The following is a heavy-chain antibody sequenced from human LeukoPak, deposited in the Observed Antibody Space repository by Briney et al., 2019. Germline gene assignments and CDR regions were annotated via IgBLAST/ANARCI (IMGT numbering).Heavy chain of an antibody. V-gene: IGHV1-69*04. CDR3: TYVDTAMVTGY. CDR1: GYTFTSYD. CDR2: IIPILGIA. D-gene: IGHD5-18*01. Sequence: ASVKVSCKASGYTFTSYDINWVRQAPGQGLEWMGRIIPILGIANYAQKFQGRVTITADKSTSTAYMELSSLRSEDTAAYYCTYVDTAMVTGYWGQGTLVTVSS. J-gene: IGHJ4*02.